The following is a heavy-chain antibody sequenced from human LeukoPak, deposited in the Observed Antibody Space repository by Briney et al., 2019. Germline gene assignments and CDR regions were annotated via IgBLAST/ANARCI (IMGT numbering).Heavy chain of an antibody. CDR1: GFTFSRSW. CDR3: ARVEDYDILTGFDY. D-gene: IGHD3-9*01. J-gene: IGHJ4*02. CDR2: IKQDESEK. V-gene: IGHV3-7*01. Sequence: GGSLRLSCAASGFTFSRSWMHWVRQAPGKGLEWVANIKQDESEKYYVDSVKGRFTISRDNAKNSLYLQMNSLRAEDTAVYYCARVEDYDILTGFDYWGQGTLVTVSS.